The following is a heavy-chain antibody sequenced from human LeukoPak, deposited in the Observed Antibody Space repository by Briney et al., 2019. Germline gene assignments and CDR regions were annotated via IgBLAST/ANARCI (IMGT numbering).Heavy chain of an antibody. V-gene: IGHV4-39*01. CDR3: ARHWPHSGSFDYFDY. CDR1: GGSISSSSYS. CDR2: IYYSGST. D-gene: IGHD1-26*01. Sequence: PSQTLSPTCTVSGGSISSSSYSWGWIRQPPGKGLEWIGSIYYSGSTYYNPSLKSRVTISVDTSKNQFSLKLSSVTAADTAVYYCARHWPHSGSFDYFDYWGQGTLVTVSS. J-gene: IGHJ4*02.